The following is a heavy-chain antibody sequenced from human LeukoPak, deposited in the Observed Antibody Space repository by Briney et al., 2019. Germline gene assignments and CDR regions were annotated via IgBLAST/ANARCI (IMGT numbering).Heavy chain of an antibody. J-gene: IGHJ3*02. Sequence: GGSLRLSCADPGFTFSNAWMSWGRQAPGKGVEWVGRIKSKTDGGTTDYAALVKGRFTISRDDSKNTLYLQMNSLKTEDTAVYYCTRNYDILTGYYRRSDAFDIWGQGTMVTVSS. D-gene: IGHD3-9*01. CDR1: GFTFSNAW. CDR3: TRNYDILTGYYRRSDAFDI. CDR2: IKSKTDGGTT. V-gene: IGHV3-15*01.